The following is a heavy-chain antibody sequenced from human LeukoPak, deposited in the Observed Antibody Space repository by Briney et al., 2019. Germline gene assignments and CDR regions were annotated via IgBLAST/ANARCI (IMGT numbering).Heavy chain of an antibody. Sequence: PGRSLRLSCAASGFTFSSYGMHWVRQAPGKGLEWVAVISYDGSNKYYADSVKGRFTISRDNSKNTLYLQMNSLRAEDPAVYYCAKDVLLWFGAASNWFDPWGQGTLVTVSS. V-gene: IGHV3-30*18. D-gene: IGHD3-10*01. CDR2: ISYDGSNK. CDR3: AKDVLLWFGAASNWFDP. CDR1: GFTFSSYG. J-gene: IGHJ5*02.